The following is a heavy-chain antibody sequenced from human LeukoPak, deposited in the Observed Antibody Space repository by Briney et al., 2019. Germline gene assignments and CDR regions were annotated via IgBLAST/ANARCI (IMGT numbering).Heavy chain of an antibody. CDR1: GYTFTSYA. CDR2: INTNTGNP. J-gene: IGHJ4*02. V-gene: IGHV7-4-1*02. Sequence: ASVKVSCKASGYTFTSYAMNWVRQAPGQGLEWMGWINTNTGNPTYAQGFTGRFVFSLDTSVSTAYLQISSLKAEDTAVYYCARGLRQMDKKQRGYSYGLFDYWGQGTLVTVSS. CDR3: ARGLRQMDKKQRGYSYGLFDY. D-gene: IGHD5-18*01.